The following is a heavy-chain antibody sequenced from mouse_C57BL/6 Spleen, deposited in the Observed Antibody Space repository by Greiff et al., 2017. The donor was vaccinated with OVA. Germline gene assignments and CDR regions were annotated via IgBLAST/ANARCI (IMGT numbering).Heavy chain of an antibody. CDR3: ARRYDGYNYFDY. J-gene: IGHJ2*01. D-gene: IGHD2-3*01. CDR2: ISSGSSTI. V-gene: IGHV5-17*01. Sequence: DVQLVESGGGLVKPGGSLKLSCAASGFTFSDYGMHWVRQAPEKGLEWVAYISSGSSTIYYADTVKGRFTISRDNAKNTLFLQMTSLRSEDTAMYYCARRYDGYNYFDYWGQGTTLTVSS. CDR1: GFTFSDYG.